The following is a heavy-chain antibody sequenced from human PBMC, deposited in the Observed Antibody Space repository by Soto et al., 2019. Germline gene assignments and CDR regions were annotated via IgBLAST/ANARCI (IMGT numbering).Heavy chain of an antibody. CDR1: GFTLSSYV. J-gene: IGHJ5*02. CDR3: SRGSYGSETYYSRAKGNWFHP. Sequence: GGSLRLSCAVSGFTLSSYVMSWLRQAPGKGLEWVSSISASGGSTYYADSVKGRFTISRDNSENTLYLQMSSLRADDTAVYYCSRGSYGSETYYSRAKGNWFHPWGQGTLVTVSS. CDR2: ISASGGST. D-gene: IGHD3-10*01. V-gene: IGHV3-23*01.